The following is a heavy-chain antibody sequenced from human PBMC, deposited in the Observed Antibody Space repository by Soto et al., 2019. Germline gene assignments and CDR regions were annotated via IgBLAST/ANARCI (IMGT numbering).Heavy chain of an antibody. D-gene: IGHD1-26*01. CDR2: INPSSVNT. CDR3: ASSLGETTALFDY. Sequence: QVQLVQSGAEMKQHGASVTPSCQASRYTFIQWCMPRGRQAHGQGLERMGGINPSSVNTTYALKCQGKVTVTRDNSTSTVYMELSSLGSGDTARYYCASSLGETTALFDYWGQGSLVTVSA. V-gene: IGHV1-46*01. CDR1: RYTFIQWC. J-gene: IGHJ4*02.